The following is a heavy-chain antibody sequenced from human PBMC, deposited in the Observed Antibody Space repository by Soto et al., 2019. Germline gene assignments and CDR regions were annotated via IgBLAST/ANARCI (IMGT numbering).Heavy chain of an antibody. V-gene: IGHV3-30-3*01. CDR2: ISYDGSNK. D-gene: IGHD3-16*01. CDR3: ASGFYDYVLS. Sequence: GGSLRLSCAASGFTFSSYAMHWVRQAPGKGLEWVAVISYDGSNKYYADSVKGRFTISRDNSKNTLYLQMNSLRAEDTAVYYCASGFYDYVLSWGQGTLVTVSS. CDR1: GFTFSSYA. J-gene: IGHJ4*02.